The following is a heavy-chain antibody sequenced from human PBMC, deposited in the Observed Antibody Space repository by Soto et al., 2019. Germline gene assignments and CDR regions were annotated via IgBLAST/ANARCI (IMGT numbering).Heavy chain of an antibody. CDR1: GFTFSSYG. J-gene: IGHJ6*02. V-gene: IGHV3-30*18. CDR3: AKGPRARPYYNDIITRGCYYYYGMDV. Sequence: PGGSLRLSCAASGFTFSSYGMHWVRQAPGKGLEWVAVISYDGSNKYYADSVKGRFTISRDNSKNTLYLQMNSLRVEDTAVYYCAKGPRARPYYNDIITRGCYYYYGMDVWGQGTRVT. D-gene: IGHD3-22*01. CDR2: ISYDGSNK.